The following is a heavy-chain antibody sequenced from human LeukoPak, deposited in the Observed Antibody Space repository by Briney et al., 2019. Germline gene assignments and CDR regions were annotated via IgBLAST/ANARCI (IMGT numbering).Heavy chain of an antibody. Sequence: GGSLRLSCVASGFTVSSNYMSWVRQAPGKGLEWVSVIYSGGSTYYADSVKGRFTISRDNSKNTLYLQMNSLRAEDTAVYYCAREISRTGAFDIWGQGTMVTVSS. CDR3: AREISRTGAFDI. CDR2: IYSGGST. V-gene: IGHV3-53*05. CDR1: GFTVSSNY. J-gene: IGHJ3*02. D-gene: IGHD3-3*02.